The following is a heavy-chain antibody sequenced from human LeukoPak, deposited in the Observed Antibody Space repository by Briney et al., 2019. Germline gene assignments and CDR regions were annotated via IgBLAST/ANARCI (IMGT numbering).Heavy chain of an antibody. CDR3: ARDAQRGFDYSNSLKY. D-gene: IGHD4-11*01. V-gene: IGHV3-33*01. Sequence: PGGSLRLSCDASGFIFSHYGMHCVRQAPGQGLEGVAVIGSDGSNRFYAGSVKGRFTITRDNSQNTVFLQMDSLRAEDTAMYYCARDAQRGFDYSNSLKYWGHGTLVTVSS. CDR1: GFIFSHYG. CDR2: IGSDGSNR. J-gene: IGHJ4*01.